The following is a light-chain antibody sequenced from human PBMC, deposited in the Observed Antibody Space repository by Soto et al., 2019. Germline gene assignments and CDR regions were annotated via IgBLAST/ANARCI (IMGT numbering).Light chain of an antibody. Sequence: DIQLTQSPSTLSGSVGDRVTITGRASQTISSWLAWYQQKPGKAPQLPIYTTSNLQSGVPSRFSGSGSGTHFTLTISGLQSEDFATYYCQQYYSYPALTFGGGTKV. CDR3: QQYYSYPALT. CDR1: QTISSW. V-gene: IGKV1-5*01. J-gene: IGKJ4*01. CDR2: TTS.